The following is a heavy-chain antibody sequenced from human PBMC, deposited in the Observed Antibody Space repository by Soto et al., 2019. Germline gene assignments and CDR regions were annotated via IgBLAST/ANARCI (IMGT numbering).Heavy chain of an antibody. CDR3: ATQPPRISMLSFDY. V-gene: IGHV3-23*01. J-gene: IGHJ4*02. D-gene: IGHD2-8*01. Sequence: GWSLRLSCAASGFTFSSYAMSLVRQAPGKGLEWVSAISGSGGSTYYADSVKGRFTISRDNSKNTLYLQMNSLRAEDTAVYYCATQPPRISMLSFDYWGQGTLVTSP. CDR1: GFTFSSYA. CDR2: ISGSGGST.